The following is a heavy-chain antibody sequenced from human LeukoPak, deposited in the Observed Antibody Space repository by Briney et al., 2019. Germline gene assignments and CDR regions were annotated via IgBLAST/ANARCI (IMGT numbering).Heavy chain of an antibody. D-gene: IGHD3-3*01. CDR3: ARSRWIDAYYDFWSGPGGNDY. CDR1: GGSISSGGYY. Sequence: SETLSLTCTVSGGSISSGGYYWSWIRQHPGKGLEWIGYIYYSGSTYYNPSLKSRVTISVDTSKNQFSLKLSSVTAADTAVYYCARSRWIDAYYDFWSGPGGNDYWGQGTLVTVSS. V-gene: IGHV4-31*03. J-gene: IGHJ4*02. CDR2: IYYSGST.